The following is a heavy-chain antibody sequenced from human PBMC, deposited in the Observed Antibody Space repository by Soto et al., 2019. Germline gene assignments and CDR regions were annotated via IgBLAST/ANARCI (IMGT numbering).Heavy chain of an antibody. D-gene: IGHD6-13*01. Sequence: HPGGFLRLSCAASGFTFSSFAMSWVRQAPGKGLEWVSAISGSGGSTYYADSVKGRFTISRDNSRDTLFLQMNSLRAEDTAIYYCAKSSVWYPYFDSWGQGTLVTVSS. CDR2: ISGSGGST. CDR1: GFTFSSFA. V-gene: IGHV3-23*01. CDR3: AKSSVWYPYFDS. J-gene: IGHJ4*02.